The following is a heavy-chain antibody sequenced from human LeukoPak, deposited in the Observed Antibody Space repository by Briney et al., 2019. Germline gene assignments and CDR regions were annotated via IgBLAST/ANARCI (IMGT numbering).Heavy chain of an antibody. Sequence: GGSLRLSCAASGFTFSSYSMNWVRQAPRKGLEWVSSISSSSSYIYYADSVKGRFTISRDNAKNSLYLQMNSLRAEDTAVYYCARGSWGIPLGYCSSTSCYYYYFDYWGQGTLVTVSS. CDR1: GFTFSSYS. J-gene: IGHJ4*02. CDR2: ISSSSSYI. CDR3: ARGSWGIPLGYCSSTSCYYYYFDY. V-gene: IGHV3-21*01. D-gene: IGHD2-2*01.